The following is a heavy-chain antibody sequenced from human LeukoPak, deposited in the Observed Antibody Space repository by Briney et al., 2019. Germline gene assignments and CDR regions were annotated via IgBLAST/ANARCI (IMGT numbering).Heavy chain of an antibody. CDR3: ARVDGSSSSRVYFDY. Sequence: SVTLSLTCTVSGGSISSYCWSWIRQPPGKGLEWIGYIYYSGSTNYNPSLKSRVTISVDTSKNQFSLKLSSVTAADTAVYYCARVDGSSSSRVYFDYWGQGTLVTVSS. CDR1: GGSISSYC. V-gene: IGHV4-59*01. D-gene: IGHD6-6*01. CDR2: IYYSGST. J-gene: IGHJ4*02.